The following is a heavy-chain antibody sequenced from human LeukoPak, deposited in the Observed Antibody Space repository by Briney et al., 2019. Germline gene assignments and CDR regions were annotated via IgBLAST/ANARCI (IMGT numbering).Heavy chain of an antibody. D-gene: IGHD6-19*01. V-gene: IGHV4-39*07. CDR3: ATVAVAGTFA. CDR2: IYYSGST. J-gene: IGHJ4*02. CDR1: GGSISSSSYY. Sequence: ASETLSLTCTVSGGSISSSSYYWGWIRQPPGKGLEWIGSIYYSGSTYYNPSLKSRVTISVDKSKNQFSLNLSSVIAADTAVYYCATVAVAGTFAWGQGTLATVSS.